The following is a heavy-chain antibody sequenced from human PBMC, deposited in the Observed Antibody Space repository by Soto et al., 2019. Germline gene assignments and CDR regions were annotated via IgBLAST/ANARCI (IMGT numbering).Heavy chain of an antibody. Sequence: SETMSLTCSFSTYSNSSYYWSWIRQPPGKGLEWIGYIYYSGSTNYSPSLKSRVTMSLDTSKNQFSLKLSSVTAADTAVYYCARGTKIYYDILTGPRDFDYWGQGTLVTVSS. D-gene: IGHD3-9*01. CDR1: TYSNSSYY. V-gene: IGHV4-59*12. J-gene: IGHJ4*02. CDR3: ARGTKIYYDILTGPRDFDY. CDR2: IYYSGST.